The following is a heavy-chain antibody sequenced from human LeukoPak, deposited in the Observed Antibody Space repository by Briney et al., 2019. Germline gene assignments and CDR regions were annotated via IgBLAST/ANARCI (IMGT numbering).Heavy chain of an antibody. CDR2: IYSTGST. CDR3: ARQIASAGTAGFDF. V-gene: IGHV4-4*07. D-gene: IGHD6-13*01. Sequence: SSETLSLTCTVSGGSMSSYYWSWIRQPAGKGLEWIGRIYSTGSTNYNPSLKSRVTMSVDTSKNQFSLRLRSVTAADTAVYYCARQIASAGTAGFDFWGQGALVTVSS. CDR1: GGSMSSYY. J-gene: IGHJ4*02.